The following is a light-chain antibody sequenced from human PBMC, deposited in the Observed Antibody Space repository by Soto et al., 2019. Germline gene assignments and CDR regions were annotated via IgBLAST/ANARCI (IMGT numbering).Light chain of an antibody. CDR2: DAS. Sequence: EIVLTQSPATLSLSPGERATLSCRASLSIGHYLAWYQQNPGQAPRLLIYDASIRATGIPAGFSGSGSGKDFTLTISSLEPEDFAVYYCQQRTDWPWTFGQGTKVDIK. V-gene: IGKV3-11*01. CDR1: LSIGHY. J-gene: IGKJ1*01. CDR3: QQRTDWPWT.